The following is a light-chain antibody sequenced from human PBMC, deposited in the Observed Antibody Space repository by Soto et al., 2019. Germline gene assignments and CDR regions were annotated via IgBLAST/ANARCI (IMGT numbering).Light chain of an antibody. Sequence: EIVMTQSPATLSVSPGERATLSCRASQSVSSNLAWYQQKPGQAPRLLIYGASTRATGIPARFSGSGSGTEFTLPISTLRSEDFVVYYCPHNNNWPQTLGQGTKVEIK. CDR1: QSVSSN. V-gene: IGKV3-15*01. CDR2: GAS. CDR3: PHNNNWPQT. J-gene: IGKJ1*01.